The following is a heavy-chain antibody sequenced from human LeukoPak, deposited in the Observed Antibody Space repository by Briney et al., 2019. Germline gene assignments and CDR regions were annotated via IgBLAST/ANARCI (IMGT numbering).Heavy chain of an antibody. D-gene: IGHD1-26*01. V-gene: IGHV4-39*07. Sequence: SETLSLTCTVSGGSISSSSYYWGWIRQPPGKGLEWIGSICYSGSTYYNPSLKSRVTISVDTSKNQFSLKLSSVTAADTAVYYCARVRELLVSYYYGMDVWGQGTTVTVSS. CDR2: ICYSGST. CDR1: GGSISSSSYY. CDR3: ARVRELLVSYYYGMDV. J-gene: IGHJ6*02.